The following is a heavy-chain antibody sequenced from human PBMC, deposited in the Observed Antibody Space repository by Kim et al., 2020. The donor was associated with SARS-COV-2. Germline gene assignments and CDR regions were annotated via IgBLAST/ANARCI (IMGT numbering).Heavy chain of an antibody. CDR1: GYTFTGYY. CDR2: INPNSGGT. V-gene: IGHV1-2*06. J-gene: IGHJ6*02. D-gene: IGHD1-26*01. CDR3: ARSNGSYGSPHYYYYGMDV. Sequence: ASVKVSCKASGYTFTGYYMHWVRQAPGQGLEWMGRINPNSGGTNYAQKFQGRVTMTRDTSISTAYMELSRLRSDDTAVYYCARSNGSYGSPHYYYYGMDVWGQGTTVTVSS.